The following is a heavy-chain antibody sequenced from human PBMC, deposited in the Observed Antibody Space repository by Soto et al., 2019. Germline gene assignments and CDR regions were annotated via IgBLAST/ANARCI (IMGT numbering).Heavy chain of an antibody. CDR2: IYYSGST. V-gene: IGHV4-31*03. CDR3: ARSGYSYGSIDY. D-gene: IGHD5-18*01. CDR1: GGSISSGGYY. Sequence: SETLSLTCTVSGGSISSGGYYWSWIRQHPGKGLEWIGYIYYSGSTYYNPSLKSRVTISVDTSKDQFSLKLSSVTAADTAVYYCARSGYSYGSIDYWGQGTLVTVSS. J-gene: IGHJ4*02.